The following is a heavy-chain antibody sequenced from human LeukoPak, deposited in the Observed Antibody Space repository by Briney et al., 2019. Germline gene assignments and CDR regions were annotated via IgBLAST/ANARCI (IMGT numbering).Heavy chain of an antibody. V-gene: IGHV3-30*02. CDR1: GFTLRSYG. CDR2: IRHDGSHT. J-gene: IGHJ4*02. Sequence: GGSLRLSCAASGFTLRSYGMHWLRQAPGKGLEWVAYIRHDGSHTYYADSVKGRFTISRDNSKNTLFLQMNSLRAEDTAIYYCAKGTKGFDYWGQGTLVTVSS. CDR3: AKGTKGFDY.